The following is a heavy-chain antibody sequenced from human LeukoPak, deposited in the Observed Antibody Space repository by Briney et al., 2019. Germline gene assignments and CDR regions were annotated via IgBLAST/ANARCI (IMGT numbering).Heavy chain of an antibody. Sequence: PGGSLRLSCAAPGFTLSSYEINWVRQAPGKGLEWVSSISSSSSYIYYADSVKGRFTISRDNAKDSLYLQMNSLRAEDTAVYYCARDGCGGDCYFDYWGQGTLVTVSS. J-gene: IGHJ4*02. CDR3: ARDGCGGDCYFDY. D-gene: IGHD2-21*02. CDR1: GFTLSSYE. V-gene: IGHV3-21*01. CDR2: ISSSSSYI.